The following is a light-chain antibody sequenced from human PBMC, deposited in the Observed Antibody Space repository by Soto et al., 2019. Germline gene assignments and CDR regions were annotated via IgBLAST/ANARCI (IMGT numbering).Light chain of an antibody. CDR2: GNT. V-gene: IGLV1-40*01. CDR3: QSYDSSLSGPSFV. CDR1: SSNIGAGYD. J-gene: IGLJ1*01. Sequence: QPVLTQPPSVSGAPGQRVTISCTGSSSNIGAGYDVHWYQQLPGTAPKLLIYGNTNRPSGVPDRFSGPKSGTSASLAITGLQAEDEADYYCQSYDSSLSGPSFVFGTGTKLTVL.